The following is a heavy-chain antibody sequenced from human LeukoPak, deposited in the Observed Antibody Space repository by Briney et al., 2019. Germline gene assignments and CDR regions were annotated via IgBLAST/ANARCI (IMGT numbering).Heavy chain of an antibody. D-gene: IGHD3-3*01. J-gene: IGHJ6*03. V-gene: IGHV4-59*12. CDR1: GASISSYY. CDR2: IYYSGST. Sequence: SETLSLTCTVSGASISSYYWSWIRQPPGKGLEWIGYIYYSGSTYYNPSLKSRVTISVDTSKNQFSLKLSSVTAADTAVYYCARAIGDFWGYYYYMDVWGKGTTVTVSS. CDR3: ARAIGDFWGYYYYMDV.